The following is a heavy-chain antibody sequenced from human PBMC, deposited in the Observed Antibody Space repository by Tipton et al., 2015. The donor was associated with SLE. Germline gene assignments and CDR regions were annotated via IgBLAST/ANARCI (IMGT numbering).Heavy chain of an antibody. CDR2: KSYDGSNS. D-gene: IGHD5-18*01. Sequence: RSLRLSCAASGFTFSPYTMHWVRQAPGKGLEWLALKSYDGSNSYYADSVKARFTISRDNSKNTLYLLMNSLGAEDTAVYYCARESNLRGYTYGHFDYWGQGTLVTVSS. CDR3: ARESNLRGYTYGHFDY. V-gene: IGHV3-30-3*01. J-gene: IGHJ4*02. CDR1: GFTFSPYT.